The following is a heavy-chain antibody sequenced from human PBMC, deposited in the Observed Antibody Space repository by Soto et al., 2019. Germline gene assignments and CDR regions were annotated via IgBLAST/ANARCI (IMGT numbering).Heavy chain of an antibody. J-gene: IGHJ4*02. D-gene: IGHD2-15*01. CDR1: GGSFSGYY. Sequence: QVQLQQWGAGLLKPSETLSLTCAVYGGSFSGYYWSWIRQPPGKGLEWIGEINHSGSTNYNPSLKSRVPISVDTSKTQFSLKLSSVSAADTAVYYCATVVVAATQFGNAYWGQGTLVTVSS. CDR2: INHSGST. CDR3: ATVVVAATQFGNAY. V-gene: IGHV4-34*01.